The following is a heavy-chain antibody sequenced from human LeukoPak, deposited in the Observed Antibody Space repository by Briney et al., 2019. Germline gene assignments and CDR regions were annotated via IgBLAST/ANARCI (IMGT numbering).Heavy chain of an antibody. V-gene: IGHV3-23*01. CDR2: VCGSGGST. J-gene: IGHJ3*02. CDR1: GFTFSGYA. Sequence: GGPVRLSSAGSGFTFSGYARIWLPHAPGKGLEGVSSVCGSGGSTYYTHSVRARITISRDNSKNTLELQMNGLRAEDTAVYYCAKDRLRDAFDIWGQGTMVTVSS. D-gene: IGHD5-12*01. CDR3: AKDRLRDAFDI.